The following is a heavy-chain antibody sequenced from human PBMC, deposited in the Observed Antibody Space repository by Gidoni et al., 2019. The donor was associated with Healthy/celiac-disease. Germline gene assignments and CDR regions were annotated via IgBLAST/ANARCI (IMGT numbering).Heavy chain of an antibody. CDR2: IYSGGST. V-gene: IGHV3-66*01. CDR3: ARASQHVLGI. J-gene: IGHJ3*02. Sequence: EVQLVESGGGLVQPGGSLRLSGSASGFTVSSNYMSWVRQAPGKGLEWVSVIYSGGSTYYADSVKGRFTISRDNSKNTLYLQMNSLRAEDTAVYYCARASQHVLGIWGQGTMVTVSS. CDR1: GFTVSSNY. D-gene: IGHD2-15*01.